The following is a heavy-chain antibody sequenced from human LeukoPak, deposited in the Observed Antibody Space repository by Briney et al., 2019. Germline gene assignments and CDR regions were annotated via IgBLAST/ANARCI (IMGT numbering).Heavy chain of an antibody. Sequence: ASVKVSCKVSGYTLTELSMHWVRQAPGKGLEWMGGFDPEDGETIYAQKFQGRVTMTEDTSTDTAYMELSSLRSEDTAVYYCATEHNQKLDRATYYYGMDVWGQGTTVTVSS. CDR1: GYTLTELS. D-gene: IGHD1-1*01. J-gene: IGHJ6*02. CDR3: ATEHNQKLDRATYYYGMDV. CDR2: FDPEDGET. V-gene: IGHV1-24*01.